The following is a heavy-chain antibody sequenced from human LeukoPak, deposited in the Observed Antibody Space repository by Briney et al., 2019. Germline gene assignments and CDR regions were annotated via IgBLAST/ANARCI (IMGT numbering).Heavy chain of an antibody. D-gene: IGHD1-26*01. Sequence: GGSLSPSCAPSGSTFSTYAMSRARQPPGKGLVWVPRIKVVGSSTRYADSVKGRFTISRDNTKNTLYLQMNSLRAEDTAVYYCAKDSKIVGATFRSYHYMDVWGKGTAVTVSS. V-gene: IGHV3-74*01. J-gene: IGHJ6*03. CDR1: GSTFSTYA. CDR2: IKVVGSST. CDR3: AKDSKIVGATFRSYHYMDV.